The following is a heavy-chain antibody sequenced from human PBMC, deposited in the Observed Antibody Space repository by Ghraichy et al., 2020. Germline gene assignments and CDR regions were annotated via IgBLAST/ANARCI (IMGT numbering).Heavy chain of an antibody. CDR2: ISFDGSYQ. Sequence: GESLNISCAASGFTFSSYGMHWVRQAPGKGLEWVAVISFDGSYQNYADSVKGRFTISRDNSKNTLYLQMNSLRAEDTAVFYCAKDQALAYGDVAGDGFDIWGQGTMVTVSS. V-gene: IGHV3-30*18. CDR3: AKDQALAYGDVAGDGFDI. J-gene: IGHJ3*02. D-gene: IGHD4-17*01. CDR1: GFTFSSYG.